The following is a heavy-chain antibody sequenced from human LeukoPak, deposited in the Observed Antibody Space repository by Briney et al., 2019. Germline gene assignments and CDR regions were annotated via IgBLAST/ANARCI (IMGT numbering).Heavy chain of an antibody. CDR3: AKGYQLLSTPTFDY. D-gene: IGHD2-2*01. V-gene: IGHV3-9*03. Sequence: GGSLRLSCAASGFTFDDYAMQWVRQAAGKGLEWVSGVSWNSGSIGYADSVKGRFNISRDSAKNSLYLQMNSLRAEDMALYYCAKGYQLLSTPTFDYWGQGTLVTVSS. CDR2: VSWNSGSI. CDR1: GFTFDDYA. J-gene: IGHJ4*02.